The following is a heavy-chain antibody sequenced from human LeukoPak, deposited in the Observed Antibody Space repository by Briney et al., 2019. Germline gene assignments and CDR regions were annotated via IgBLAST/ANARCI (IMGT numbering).Heavy chain of an antibody. J-gene: IGHJ5*02. Sequence: VASVKVSCKASGGTFSSYAISWVRQAPGQGLEWMGGIISIFGTANYAQKFQGRVTITADESTSTAYMELSSLRSEDTAVYYCARVSVNDCSSTSCYSVAGVPGGWFDPWGQGTLVTVSS. CDR3: ARVSVNDCSSTSCYSVAGVPGGWFDP. CDR1: GGTFSSYA. D-gene: IGHD2-2*01. V-gene: IGHV1-69*13. CDR2: IISIFGTA.